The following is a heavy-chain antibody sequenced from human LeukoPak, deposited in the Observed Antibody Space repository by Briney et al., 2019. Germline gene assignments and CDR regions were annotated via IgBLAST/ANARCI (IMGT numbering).Heavy chain of an antibody. Sequence: GPSLKSSCTASGYTFTRYYMHWVRQAPLHGLECIGWINPNSGGTNYAQKFQGRVTMTRDTSISTAYMELSRLRSDDTAVYYCARGPYYYDSSGPPDWGRGTLVTVSS. V-gene: IGHV1-2*02. CDR3: ARGPYYYDSSGPPD. J-gene: IGHJ4*02. D-gene: IGHD3-22*01. CDR2: INPNSGGT. CDR1: GYTFTRYY.